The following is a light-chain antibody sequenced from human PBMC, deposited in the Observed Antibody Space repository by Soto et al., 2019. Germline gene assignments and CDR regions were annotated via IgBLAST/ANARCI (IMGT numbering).Light chain of an antibody. Sequence: DIQLTQSPSFLSASVGDRVTITCRASQGIRDFLAWYQQKPGKAPKLLIYAASTLQTGVPTRFSGIASGTEFTLIINNLQPADFATYYCQQFNVYPLNFGGGTKVEIK. V-gene: IGKV1-9*01. J-gene: IGKJ4*01. CDR1: QGIRDF. CDR3: QQFNVYPLN. CDR2: AAS.